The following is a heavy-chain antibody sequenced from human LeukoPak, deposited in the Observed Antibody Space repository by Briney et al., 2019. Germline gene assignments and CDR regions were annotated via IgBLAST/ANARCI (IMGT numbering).Heavy chain of an antibody. Sequence: PGGSLRLSCAASGFTFVSYWMGWVRQVPGKGLGWVANIKQDGSEKYYVDSVKGRFTISRDNAKNSLYLQMNSLRAEDTAVYYCARPREDTAMVPFDYWGQGTLSPSPQ. J-gene: IGHJ4*02. CDR1: GFTFVSYW. D-gene: IGHD5-18*01. CDR2: IKQDGSEK. V-gene: IGHV3-7*01. CDR3: ARPREDTAMVPFDY.